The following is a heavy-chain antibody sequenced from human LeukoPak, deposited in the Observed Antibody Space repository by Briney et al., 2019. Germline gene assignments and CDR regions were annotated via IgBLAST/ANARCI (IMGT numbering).Heavy chain of an antibody. V-gene: IGHV3-49*04. CDR2: IRSKAYGGTT. CDR3: TRAYRM. J-gene: IGHJ4*02. D-gene: IGHD2-2*02. CDR1: GFSFSSYN. Sequence: GGSLRLSCAASGFSFSSYNLNWVRQAPGKGLEWVGFIRSKAYGGTTEYAASVKGRFTISRDDSKSIAYLQMNSLKTEDTAVYYCTRAYRMGGQGTLVTVSS.